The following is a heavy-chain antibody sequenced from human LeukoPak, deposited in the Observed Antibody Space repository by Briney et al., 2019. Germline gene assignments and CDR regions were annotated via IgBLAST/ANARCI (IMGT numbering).Heavy chain of an antibody. J-gene: IGHJ6*02. V-gene: IGHV4-39*01. Sequence: SETLSLTCTVSGGSISNSGHYWVWIRQPPGKGLEWIGTITNTGGTYSNPSLKSRVTISIDASKTQISLKLISVTAADTAVSYCARKTPGTSVDVWGQGTPVTVSS. CDR2: ITNTGGT. D-gene: IGHD3-10*01. CDR1: GGSISNSGHY. CDR3: ARKTPGTSVDV.